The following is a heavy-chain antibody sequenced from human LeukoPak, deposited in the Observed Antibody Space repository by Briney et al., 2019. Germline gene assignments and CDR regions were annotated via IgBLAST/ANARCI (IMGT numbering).Heavy chain of an antibody. V-gene: IGHV3-48*01. CDR2: IGRRSATI. Sequence: GGSLRLSCAASGFTFSDYSMNWVRQVPGKGLEWVSYIGRRSATIYYADSVKGRFTISRDDAKNSLYLQMSSLTAEDTALYYCVRDHNWNYDYWGQGALVTVSS. D-gene: IGHD1-7*01. CDR3: VRDHNWNYDY. J-gene: IGHJ4*02. CDR1: GFTFSDYS.